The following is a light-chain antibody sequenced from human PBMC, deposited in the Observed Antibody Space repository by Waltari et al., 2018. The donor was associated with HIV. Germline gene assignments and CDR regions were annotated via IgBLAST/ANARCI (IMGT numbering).Light chain of an antibody. V-gene: IGKV3-11*01. J-gene: IGKJ5*01. CDR3: QPRSNWPPVT. Sequence: EVGLTQSPSTLSLSQGERATLSRRASQNIGNYLAWYQQKPGQAPRLLIYDASTRASGIPARFSGSGSGTDFTLTISSLEPEDVAVYYCQPRSNWPPVTFGQGTRLEI. CDR2: DAS. CDR1: QNIGNY.